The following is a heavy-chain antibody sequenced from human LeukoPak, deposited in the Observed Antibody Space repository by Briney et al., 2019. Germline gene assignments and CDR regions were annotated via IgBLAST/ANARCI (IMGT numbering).Heavy chain of an antibody. J-gene: IGHJ4*02. CDR2: ITYDGNNK. CDR1: GFTFGAYG. Sequence: GGSLRLSCAASGFTFGAYGIHWVRQAPGKGLEWVAFITYDGNNKFYGDSVKGRFTISRDNSKNTLYLQMHSPRAEDTAVYYCAKDEGYWGQGTLVTVSS. V-gene: IGHV3-30*18. CDR3: AKDEGY.